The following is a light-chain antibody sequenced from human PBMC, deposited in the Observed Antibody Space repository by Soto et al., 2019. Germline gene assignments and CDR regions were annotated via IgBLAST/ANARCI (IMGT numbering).Light chain of an antibody. CDR3: QQYYAEIT. V-gene: IGKV1-9*01. J-gene: IGKJ5*01. CDR2: AAS. Sequence: IQLTQSPSFLSASVGDGVTITCRASQGISRYLAWYQQKPGKAPKLLIYAASTLQSGVPSRFSGSGSGTDFTLTISCLQSEDFATYYCQQYYAEITFGQGTRWRL. CDR1: QGISRY.